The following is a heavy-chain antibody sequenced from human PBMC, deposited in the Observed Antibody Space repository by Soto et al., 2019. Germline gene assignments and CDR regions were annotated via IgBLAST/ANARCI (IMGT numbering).Heavy chain of an antibody. CDR2: LSSSSNYI. CDR1: GFTFTRYS. V-gene: IGHV3-21*06. CDR3: ARRDHMTGYYAPGR. D-gene: IGHD3-9*01. Sequence: EVQLVESGGGQVKPGGSLSLSCVASGFTFTRYSMIWVRQAPWKGLEWVASLSSSSNYIYHADSVKGRFTISRDNAKNTVYLQMNSLRAEDTAVYYCARRDHMTGYYAPGRWGQGTLVTVSS. J-gene: IGHJ4*02.